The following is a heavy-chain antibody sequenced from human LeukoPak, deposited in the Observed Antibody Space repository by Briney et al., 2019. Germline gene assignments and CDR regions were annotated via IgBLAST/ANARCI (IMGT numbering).Heavy chain of an antibody. CDR2: INWNSDNI. V-gene: IGHV3-9*01. J-gene: IGHJ3*02. D-gene: IGHD3-22*01. CDR1: GFTFNDHA. Sequence: GGSLRLSCAASGFTFNDHAMYWVRQAPGKGLEWVSGINWNSDNIGYADSVKGRFTIYGDDAKDSMFLQMNSLRTEDTALYYCARASYYYDTTGLGAVDIWGQGTMVTVSS. CDR3: ARASYYYDTTGLGAVDI.